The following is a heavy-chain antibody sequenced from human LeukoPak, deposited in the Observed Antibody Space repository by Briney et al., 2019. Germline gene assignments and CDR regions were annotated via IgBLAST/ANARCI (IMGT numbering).Heavy chain of an antibody. CDR3: AREYFFYMDV. J-gene: IGHJ6*03. CDR2: ITSGRTT. V-gene: IGHV3-11*04. CDR1: GFRFSDYY. Sequence: GGSLRLSCAASGFRFSDYYMSWIRQAPGKGLEWLSQITSGRTTKYADSVQGRFTISWDNAKKLLYLQMNSLGAEDTAVYYCAREYFFYMDVWGKGTTVTVSS.